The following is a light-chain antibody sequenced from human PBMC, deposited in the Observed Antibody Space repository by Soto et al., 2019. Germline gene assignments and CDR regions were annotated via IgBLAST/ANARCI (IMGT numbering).Light chain of an antibody. CDR1: PGVSANN. V-gene: IGKV3-20*01. CDR2: GAS. Sequence: VVLTHSQATLSLSPRYRSTISGGSSPGVSANNLAWYQHKAGQTPRLLIYGASSRATGIPDRFSGSGSGTDFTLTISGLEPDDLAVYYCLQYGSSPRTFGRGTKVDIK. J-gene: IGKJ1*01. CDR3: LQYGSSPRT.